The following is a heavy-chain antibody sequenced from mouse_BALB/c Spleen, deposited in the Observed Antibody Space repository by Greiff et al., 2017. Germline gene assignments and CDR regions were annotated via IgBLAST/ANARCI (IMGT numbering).Heavy chain of an antibody. V-gene: IGHV3-2*02. CDR1: GYSITSDYA. CDR3: ARRHYYGSSYAMDY. Sequence: EVQLVESGPGLVKPSQSLSLTCTVTGYSITSDYAWNWIRQFPGNKLEWMGYISYSGSTSYNPSLKSRISITRDTSKNQFFLQLNSVTTEDTATYYCARRHYYGSSYAMDYWGQGTSVTVSS. D-gene: IGHD1-1*01. J-gene: IGHJ4*01. CDR2: ISYSGST.